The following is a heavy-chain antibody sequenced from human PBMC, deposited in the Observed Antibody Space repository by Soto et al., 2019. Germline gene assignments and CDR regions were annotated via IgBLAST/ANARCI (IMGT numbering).Heavy chain of an antibody. J-gene: IGHJ4*02. CDR1: GYTFTGYY. CDR3: XRXXXGXXXXLVH. Sequence: QVQLVQSGAEVKKPGASVKVSCKASGYTFTGYYMHWVRQAPGQGLEWMGWINPNSGGTNYAQKFQGWVTMTRDTSISTAYMELSRLXXXDXXVXXXXRXXXGXXXXLVHXGXGTLVTVSS. V-gene: IGHV1-2*04. CDR2: INPNSGGT.